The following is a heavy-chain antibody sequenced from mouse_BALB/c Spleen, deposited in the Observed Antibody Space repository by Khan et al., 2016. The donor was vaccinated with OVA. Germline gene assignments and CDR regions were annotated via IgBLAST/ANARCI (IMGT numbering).Heavy chain of an antibody. CDR1: GYTFTDYN. Sequence: VQLQQSGPELVKPGASVKISCKASGYTFTDYNMHWVKQRHGKSLEWIGYIYPYNDGTVYNQKFKTKATLTVDKSSSTAYMELRSLTSEDSAYYCARRWDYRSNYYYFDDWGPGTTLTVSS. CDR3: ARRWDYRSNYYYFDD. D-gene: IGHD1-1*01. V-gene: IGHV1S29*02. J-gene: IGHJ1*01. CDR2: IYPYNDGT.